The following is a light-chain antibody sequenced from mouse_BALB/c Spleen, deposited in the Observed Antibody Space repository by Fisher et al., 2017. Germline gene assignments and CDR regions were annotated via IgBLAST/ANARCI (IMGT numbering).Light chain of an antibody. J-gene: IGKJ5*01. CDR3: QQRSSYPPT. CDR2: DTS. V-gene: IGKV4-55*01. Sequence: IVMTQTTAIMSASPGEKVTMTCSASSSVSYMYWYQQKPGSSPRLLIYDTSNLASGVPVRFSGSGSGTFYSLTISRMEAEDAATYYCQQRSSYPPTFGAGTKLELK. CDR1: SSVSY.